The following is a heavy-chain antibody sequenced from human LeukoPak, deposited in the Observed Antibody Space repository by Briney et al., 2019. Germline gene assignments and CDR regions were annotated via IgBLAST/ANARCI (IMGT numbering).Heavy chain of an antibody. CDR1: GGCFRAYY. Sequence: SEPLTLPCALYGGCFRAYYWSWIRQPPPKGLPWIGEINPSRSTNYNPSLTGRVTISVDTSKIQFSLKLSSVTAADTAVYYCARGGYSNYPVPPRFDPWGQGTLVTVSS. D-gene: IGHD4-11*01. J-gene: IGHJ5*02. CDR3: ARGGYSNYPVPPRFDP. CDR2: INPSRST. V-gene: IGHV4-34*01.